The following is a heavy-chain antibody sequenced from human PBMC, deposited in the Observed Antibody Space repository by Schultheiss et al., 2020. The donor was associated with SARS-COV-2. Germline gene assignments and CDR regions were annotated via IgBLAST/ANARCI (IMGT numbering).Heavy chain of an antibody. Sequence: GGSLRLSCAASGFTFDDYAMHWVRQAPGKGLEWVSGISWNSGSIGYADSVKGRFTISRDNAKNSLYLQMNSLRAEDTALYYCARDGEGYEYWGQGTLVTVSS. D-gene: IGHD3-22*01. CDR1: GFTFDDYA. J-gene: IGHJ4*02. V-gene: IGHV3-9*01. CDR3: ARDGEGYEY. CDR2: ISWNSGSI.